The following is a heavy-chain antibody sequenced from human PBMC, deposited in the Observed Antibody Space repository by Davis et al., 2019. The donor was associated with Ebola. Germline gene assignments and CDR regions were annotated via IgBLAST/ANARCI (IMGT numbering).Heavy chain of an antibody. CDR3: AYLGATTPFDY. CDR2: LGTSADT. D-gene: IGHD1-26*01. V-gene: IGHV3-23*01. CDR1: GFVFRNYV. J-gene: IGHJ4*02. Sequence: GESLKISCAASGFVFRNYVMSWVRQAPGKGLEWVSTLGTSADTYYADSVKGRFTISRDNSKNTLYLQMNSLRAEDTAVYYCAYLGATTPFDYWGQGTLVTVSS.